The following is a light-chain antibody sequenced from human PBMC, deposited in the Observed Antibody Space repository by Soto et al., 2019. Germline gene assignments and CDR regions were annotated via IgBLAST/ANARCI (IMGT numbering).Light chain of an antibody. CDR1: SIDVGGYNY. Sequence: ALTQPVSLSGAPAQSITISCTVTSIDVGGYNYVSWYQQQSGKAPKLMIREVSNRSSGVSNRFSGSKSCNTASLTISGLQAEDEADYYCSSYTSSRAYVFGIGTQLTVL. V-gene: IGLV2-14*01. J-gene: IGLJ1*01. CDR2: EVS. CDR3: SSYTSSRAYV.